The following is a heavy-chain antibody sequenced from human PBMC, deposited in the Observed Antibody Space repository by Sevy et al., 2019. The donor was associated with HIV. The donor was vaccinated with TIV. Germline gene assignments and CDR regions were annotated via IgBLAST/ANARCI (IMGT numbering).Heavy chain of an antibody. CDR1: GFTFSNAW. V-gene: IGHV3-15*07. CDR3: TTDGGGYNYGYSFDY. CDR2: IKSKTEGGTT. Sequence: GGSLRLSCAASGFTFSNAWMNWVRQAPGKGLEWVGRIKSKTEGGTTDYAAPVKGRFTISRDDSKNTVYLQMNSLKTEDTAVYYCTTDGGGYNYGYSFDYWGQGTLVTVSS. J-gene: IGHJ4*02. D-gene: IGHD5-18*01.